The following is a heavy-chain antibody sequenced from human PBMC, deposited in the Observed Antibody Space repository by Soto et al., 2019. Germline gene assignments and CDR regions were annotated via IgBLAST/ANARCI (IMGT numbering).Heavy chain of an antibody. J-gene: IGHJ6*02. CDR3: ATGHYRYGLDV. CDR1: GGCITSAGYS. CDR2: IYQIGIS. Sequence: SETLALACTVSGGCITSAGYSWNWILQPPGKGLEWVCYIYQIGISSDNPSLKSRVTMSLNRSKNQFSLNLTSVTAADTAVYFCATGHYRYGLDVWGQGTTVTVSS. V-gene: IGHV4-30-2*01.